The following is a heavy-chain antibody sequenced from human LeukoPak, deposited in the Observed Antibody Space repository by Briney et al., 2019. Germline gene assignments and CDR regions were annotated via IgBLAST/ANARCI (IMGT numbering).Heavy chain of an antibody. CDR3: ARVADYYDSSGYSPGAFDI. J-gene: IGHJ3*02. CDR1: GGSISSYY. V-gene: IGHV4-4*07. D-gene: IGHD3-22*01. Sequence: SETLSLTCTVPGGSISSYYWSWIRQPAGEGLEWIGHIYTSGSTKYSPSLKSRVTMSVDTSKNQFSLKLSSVTAADTAVYYCARVADYYDSSGYSPGAFDIWGQGTMVTVSS. CDR2: IYTSGST.